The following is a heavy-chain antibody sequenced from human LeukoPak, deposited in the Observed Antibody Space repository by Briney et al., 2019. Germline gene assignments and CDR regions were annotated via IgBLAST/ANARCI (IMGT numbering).Heavy chain of an antibody. Sequence: GGSLRLSCAASGFTFSGSGMSWVRQAPGKGLEWISSSGDSDGSTYYADSLKGRFTISRDNSKNTLYLQMNNLRAEDTAVYYCAKGGCRGTCNPLAYWGQGTLVTVSS. D-gene: IGHD2-15*01. V-gene: IGHV3-23*01. CDR2: SGDSDGST. CDR3: AKGGCRGTCNPLAY. CDR1: GFTFSGSG. J-gene: IGHJ4*02.